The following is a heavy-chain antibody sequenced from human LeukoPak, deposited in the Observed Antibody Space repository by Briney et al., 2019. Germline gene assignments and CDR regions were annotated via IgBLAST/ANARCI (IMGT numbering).Heavy chain of an antibody. CDR3: ARSGTLLYYYMDV. CDR1: GFTFDDYG. D-gene: IGHD2-21*02. V-gene: IGHV3-20*04. J-gene: IGHJ6*03. Sequence: GGSLRLSCAASGFTFDDYGMSWVRQAPGKGLEWVSGINWNGGSTGYADSVKGRFTISRDNAKNSLYLQMNSLKAEDTALYYCARSGTLLYYYMDVWGKGTTVTVSS. CDR2: INWNGGST.